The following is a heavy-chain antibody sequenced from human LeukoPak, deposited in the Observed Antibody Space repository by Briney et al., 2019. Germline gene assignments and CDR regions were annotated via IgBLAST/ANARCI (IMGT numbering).Heavy chain of an antibody. CDR3: ARSLYWYDRFDY. CDR2: IYTSGST. D-gene: IGHD3-22*01. J-gene: IGHJ4*02. Sequence: SETLSLTCTVSGGSISSYYWSWIRQPAGKGLEWIGRIYTSGSTNYNPSLKSRVTMSVDTSMHQFSLKLSSVTAADTAVYYCARSLYWYDRFDYWGQGTLVTVSS. CDR1: GGSISSYY. V-gene: IGHV4-4*07.